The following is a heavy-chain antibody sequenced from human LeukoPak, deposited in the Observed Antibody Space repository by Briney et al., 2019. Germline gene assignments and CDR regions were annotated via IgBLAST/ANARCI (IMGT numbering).Heavy chain of an antibody. D-gene: IGHD6-13*01. CDR1: GYSFSNYD. CDR3: ARGPDTSSWTAEYFQH. V-gene: IGHV1-8*01. Sequence: GSVKVSCKASGYSFSNYDINWVRLRQATGQGPEWMGWMNPHSGDTGSPQRFRGRVSMTWDTSISTAYLELSGLTSDDTAVYYCARGPDTSSWTAEYFQHWGQGTLVTVSS. CDR2: MNPHSGDT. J-gene: IGHJ1*01.